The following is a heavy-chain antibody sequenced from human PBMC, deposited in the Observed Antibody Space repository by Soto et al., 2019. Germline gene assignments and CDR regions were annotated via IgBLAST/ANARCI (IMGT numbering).Heavy chain of an antibody. Sequence: PSETLSLTCTVSGGSISSGDYYWSWIRQPPGKGLEWIGYIYYSGSTYYNPSLKSRVTISVDTSKNQFSLKLSSVTAADTAVYYCASVDSYGYPFDYWGQGTLVTVSS. CDR1: GGSISSGDYY. CDR2: IYYSGST. D-gene: IGHD5-18*01. V-gene: IGHV4-30-4*01. CDR3: ASVDSYGYPFDY. J-gene: IGHJ4*02.